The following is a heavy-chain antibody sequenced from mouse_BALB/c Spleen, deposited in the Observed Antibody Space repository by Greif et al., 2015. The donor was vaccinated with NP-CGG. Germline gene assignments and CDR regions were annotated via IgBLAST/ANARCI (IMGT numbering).Heavy chain of an antibody. CDR1: GYSFTSYW. V-gene: IGHV1S127*01. CDR3: ARGGDGYAMDY. CDR2: IDPSDSET. J-gene: IGHJ4*01. Sequence: QVQLQQPGPQPVRPGASVKISCKASGYSFTSYWMHWVKRRPGQGLEWIGMIDPSDSETRLNQKFKDKATLTVDKSSSTAYMQLSSPTSEDSAVYYCARGGDGYAMDYWGQGTSVTVSS.